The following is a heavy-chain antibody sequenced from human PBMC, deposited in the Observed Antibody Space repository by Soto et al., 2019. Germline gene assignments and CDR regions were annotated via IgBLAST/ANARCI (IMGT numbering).Heavy chain of an antibody. J-gene: IGHJ6*02. V-gene: IGHV3-11*01. Sequence: LRLSCAASGFTFSDYYMSWIRQAPGKGLEWVSYISSSGSTIYYADSVKGRFTISRDNAKNSLYLQMNSLRAEDTAVYYCARDSMIVVTTTRYYGMDVWGQGTTVTVSS. D-gene: IGHD3-22*01. CDR1: GFTFSDYY. CDR3: ARDSMIVVTTTRYYGMDV. CDR2: ISSSGSTI.